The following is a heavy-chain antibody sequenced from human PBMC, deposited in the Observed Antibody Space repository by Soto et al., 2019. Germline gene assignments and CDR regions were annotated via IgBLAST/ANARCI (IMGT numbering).Heavy chain of an antibody. CDR1: GFTFGDYA. J-gene: IGHJ6*02. CDR3: TRDRVIAADYGMDG. D-gene: IGHD6-13*01. Sequence: PGGSLRLSCTASGFTFGDYAMCWFRQAPGKGLEWVGFIRSKAYGGTTEYAASVKGRFTISRDDSKSIAYLQMNSLKTEDTAVYYCTRDRVIAADYGMDGWGQGTTVTVSS. CDR2: IRSKAYGGTT. V-gene: IGHV3-49*03.